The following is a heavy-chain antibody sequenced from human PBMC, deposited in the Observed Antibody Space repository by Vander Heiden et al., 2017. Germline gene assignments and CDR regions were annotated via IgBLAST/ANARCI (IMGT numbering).Heavy chain of an antibody. V-gene: IGHV1-8*01. D-gene: IGHD2-2*01. Sequence: QVQLVQSGAAVKRPGDSVQVSCKASGYSFTDYEINWVRQAPGQGLEWVGWMDPKTGKTGYAPKPQGRVTMTRDISINTAYMELSSLRSEDTAVYYCARYCSSASCYKFDYWGQGTLVTVSS. J-gene: IGHJ4*02. CDR2: MDPKTGKT. CDR1: GYSFTDYE. CDR3: ARYCSSASCYKFDY.